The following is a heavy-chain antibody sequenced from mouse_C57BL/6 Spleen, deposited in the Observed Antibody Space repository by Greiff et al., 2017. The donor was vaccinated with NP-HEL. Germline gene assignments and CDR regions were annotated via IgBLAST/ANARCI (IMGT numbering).Heavy chain of an antibody. V-gene: IGHV1-78*01. J-gene: IGHJ3*01. D-gene: IGHD2-4*01. Sequence: QVQLQQSDAELVKPGASVKISCKVSGYTFTDHTIHWMKQRPEQGLEWIGYIYPRDGSTKYNEKFKGKATLTADKSSSTAYMQLNSLTSEDSAVYFCAQREIYYDYDDGAWFAYWGQGTLVTVSA. CDR1: GYTFTDHT. CDR2: IYPRDGST. CDR3: AQREIYYDYDDGAWFAY.